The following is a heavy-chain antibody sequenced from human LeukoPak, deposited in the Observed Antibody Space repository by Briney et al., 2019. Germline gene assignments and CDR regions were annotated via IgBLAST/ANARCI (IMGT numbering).Heavy chain of an antibody. Sequence: GGSLRLSCAASGFIFSSYEMNWVRQAPGKGLEWLSYISSSSGTIYYADSVKGRFTVSRGNAKSSLYLQMSSLRAEDTAVYYCARGEVGATDYFDYWGQGTLVTVSS. J-gene: IGHJ4*02. CDR3: ARGEVGATDYFDY. D-gene: IGHD1-26*01. CDR2: ISSSSGTI. CDR1: GFIFSSYE. V-gene: IGHV3-48*03.